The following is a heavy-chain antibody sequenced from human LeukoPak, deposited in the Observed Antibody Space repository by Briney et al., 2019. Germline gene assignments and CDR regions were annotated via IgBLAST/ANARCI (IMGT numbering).Heavy chain of an antibody. V-gene: IGHV3-48*04. CDR1: GFTFSSYS. J-gene: IGHJ4*02. D-gene: IGHD6-19*01. CDR3: AKDQRGVAVAGPFDY. Sequence: GGSLRLSCAASGFTFSSYSMNWVRQAPGKGLEWVSYISSSSSTIYYADSVKGRFTISRDNAKNSLYLQMNSLRAEDTAVYYCAKDQRGVAVAGPFDYWGQGTLVTVSS. CDR2: ISSSSSTI.